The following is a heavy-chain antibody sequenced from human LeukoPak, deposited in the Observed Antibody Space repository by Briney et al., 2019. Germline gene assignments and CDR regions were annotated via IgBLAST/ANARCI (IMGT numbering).Heavy chain of an antibody. CDR1: GFTVSSNY. CDR2: LYTDDTT. CDR3: ARGGVNYWNPRY. D-gene: IGHD1-1*01. Sequence: GGSLRLSCVASGFTVSSNYMSWVRQAPGKGLEWVSLLYTDDTTYCADSVEGRFTISRDDSKNTIYLQMNSLRAEGTAVYYCARGGVNYWNPRYWGQGTLVTVSS. V-gene: IGHV3-53*01. J-gene: IGHJ4*02.